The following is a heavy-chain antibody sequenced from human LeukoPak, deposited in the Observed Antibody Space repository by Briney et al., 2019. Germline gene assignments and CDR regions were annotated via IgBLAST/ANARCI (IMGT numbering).Heavy chain of an antibody. CDR2: ISSSSSYI. Sequence: GGSLRLSCAASGFTFSSYEMNWVRQAPGKGLEWVSSISSSSSYIYYADSVKGRFTISRDNAKNSLYLQMNSLRAEDTAVYYCARLYDGSAYHADHFDYWGQGTLVSVSS. J-gene: IGHJ4*02. CDR3: ARLYDGSAYHADHFDY. V-gene: IGHV3-21*01. D-gene: IGHD3-22*01. CDR1: GFTFSSYE.